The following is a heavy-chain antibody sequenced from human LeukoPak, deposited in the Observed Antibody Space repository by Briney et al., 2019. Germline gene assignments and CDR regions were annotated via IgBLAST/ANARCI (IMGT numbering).Heavy chain of an antibody. CDR3: VPPAAGLNRTISTENLQE. Sequence: GGSLRLSCVAAGLSFSSYDMYWVRQAPGKGLEWVAYISTSGSSIDYADSVKGRFTISRDNGKSSVFLQMNSLRVEDTAVYYCVPPAAGLNRTISTENLQEWGQGTLVTVSS. V-gene: IGHV3-48*03. D-gene: IGHD6-13*01. CDR2: ISTSGSSI. CDR1: GLSFSSYD. J-gene: IGHJ1*01.